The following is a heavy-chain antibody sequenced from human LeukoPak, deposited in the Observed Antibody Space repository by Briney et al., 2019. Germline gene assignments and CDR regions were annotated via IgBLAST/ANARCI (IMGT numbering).Heavy chain of an antibody. CDR3: ARPFNGY. Sequence: SETLSLTCTVSGGSISSSSYYWGWIRQPPGKGLEWIGSIYYSGSTYYNPSLKSRVTISVDTSKNQFSLKLSSVTAADTAVYYCARPFNGYWGQGTLVTVSS. J-gene: IGHJ4*02. CDR2: IYYSGST. D-gene: IGHD2-8*01. V-gene: IGHV4-39*07. CDR1: GGSISSSSYY.